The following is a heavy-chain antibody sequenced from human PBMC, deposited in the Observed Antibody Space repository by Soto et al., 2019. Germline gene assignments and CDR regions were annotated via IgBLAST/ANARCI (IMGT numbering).Heavy chain of an antibody. CDR3: ARSRKGDYLCDY. J-gene: IGHJ4*02. CDR2: IYYSGST. D-gene: IGHD4-17*01. V-gene: IGHV4-31*03. CDR1: GGSISSGGYY. Sequence: PSETLSLTCTVSGGSISSGGYYWSWIRQHPGKGLEWIGYIYYSGSTYYNPSLKSRVTISVDTSKNQFSLKLSSVTAADTAVYYCARSRKGDYLCDYWGQGTLVTVSS.